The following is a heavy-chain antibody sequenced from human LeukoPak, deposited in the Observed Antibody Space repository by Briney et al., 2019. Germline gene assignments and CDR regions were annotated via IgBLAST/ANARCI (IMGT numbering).Heavy chain of an antibody. Sequence: SETLSLTCAVSGYSISSGYYWGWIRPPPGKGLEWIGNIYHSGSTYYNPSLKSRVTISVDTSKNQFSLKLSSVTAADTAVYYCARAIAAAAPFDYWGQGTLVTVSS. J-gene: IGHJ4*02. CDR1: GYSISSGYY. CDR2: IYHSGST. V-gene: IGHV4-38-2*01. D-gene: IGHD6-13*01. CDR3: ARAIAAAAPFDY.